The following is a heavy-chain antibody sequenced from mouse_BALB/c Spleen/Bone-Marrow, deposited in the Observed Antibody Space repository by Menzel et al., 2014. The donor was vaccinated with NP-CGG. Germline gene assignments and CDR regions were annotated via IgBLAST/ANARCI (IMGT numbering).Heavy chain of an antibody. CDR3: ARWEYYAMDY. CDR1: GFNIKDTY. J-gene: IGHJ4*01. CDR2: IDPANGNT. V-gene: IGHV14-3*02. D-gene: IGHD4-1*01. Sequence: VQLQQSGAELVKPGASVKLFCTASGFNIKDTYMHWVKQRPEQGLEWIGRIDPANGNTKYDPKFQGKATITADTSSNTAYLQLSSLTSEDTAVYYCARWEYYAMDYWGQGTSVTVSS.